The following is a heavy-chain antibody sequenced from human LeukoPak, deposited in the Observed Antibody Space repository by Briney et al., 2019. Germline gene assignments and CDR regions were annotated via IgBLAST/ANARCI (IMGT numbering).Heavy chain of an antibody. CDR2: IIPIFGTA. CDR3: ARDSSGYYYRTPPYYFDY. CDR1: GGTFSSYA. D-gene: IGHD3-22*01. J-gene: IGHJ4*02. Sequence: SVKVSCKASGGTFSSYAISWVRQAPGQGLEWMGGIIPIFGTANYAQKFQGRVTITADESTSTAYMELSSLRSEDTVVYYCARDSSGYYYRTPPYYFDYWGQGTLVTVSS. V-gene: IGHV1-69*13.